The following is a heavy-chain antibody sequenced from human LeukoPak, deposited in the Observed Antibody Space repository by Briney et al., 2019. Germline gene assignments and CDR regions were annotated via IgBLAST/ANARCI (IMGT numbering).Heavy chain of an antibody. J-gene: IGHJ6*02. V-gene: IGHV3-30*19. Sequence: GRSLRLSCAASGFTFSSYGMHWVRQAPGKGLEWVAVISYDGSNKYYADSVKGRFTISRDNSKNTLYLQMNSLRAEDTAVYYCARDSYGMDVWGQGTTVTVSS. CDR3: ARDSYGMDV. CDR1: GFTFSSYG. CDR2: ISYDGSNK.